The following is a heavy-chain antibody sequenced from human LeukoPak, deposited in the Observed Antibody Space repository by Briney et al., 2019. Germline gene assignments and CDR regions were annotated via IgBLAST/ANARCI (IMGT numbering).Heavy chain of an antibody. J-gene: IGHJ4*02. CDR3: ARIYNPPRNLHFDY. CDR1: GYTFTGYY. V-gene: IGHV1-2*02. CDR2: INPNSGGT. Sequence: ASVKVSCKASGYTFTGYYMHWVRQAPGQGLEWMGWINPNSGGTNYAQKFQGRVTMTRDTSISTAYMELSRLRSDDTAVYYCARIYNPPRNLHFDYWGQGTLVTVSS. D-gene: IGHD1-14*01.